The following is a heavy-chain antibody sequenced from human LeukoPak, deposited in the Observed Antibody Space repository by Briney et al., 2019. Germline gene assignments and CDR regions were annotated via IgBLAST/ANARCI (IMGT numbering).Heavy chain of an antibody. CDR3: ARHRRYFDWLLRPAIYYFDY. CDR1: GYSFTTYW. CDR2: IYPGDSDT. D-gene: IGHD3-9*01. Sequence: GESLKISCTASGYSFTTYWIGWVRQMPGEGLEWMGIIYPGDSDTRYSPSFQGQVTISADKSISTAYLQWSSLKASDTAMYYCARHRRYFDWLLRPAIYYFDYWGQGTLVTVSS. J-gene: IGHJ4*02. V-gene: IGHV5-51*01.